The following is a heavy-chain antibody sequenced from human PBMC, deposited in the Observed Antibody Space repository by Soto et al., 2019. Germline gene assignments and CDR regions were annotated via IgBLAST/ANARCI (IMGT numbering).Heavy chain of an antibody. V-gene: IGHV4-34*01. CDR2: INHSGST. Sequence: SETLSLTCAVYGGSFSGYYWSWIRQPPGKGLEWIGEINHSGSTNYNPSLKSRVTISVDTSKNQFSLKLSSVTAADTAVYYCASRKFYVWGSYRHFDYWGQGTLVTSPQ. CDR1: GGSFSGYY. D-gene: IGHD3-16*02. CDR3: ASRKFYVWGSYRHFDY. J-gene: IGHJ4*02.